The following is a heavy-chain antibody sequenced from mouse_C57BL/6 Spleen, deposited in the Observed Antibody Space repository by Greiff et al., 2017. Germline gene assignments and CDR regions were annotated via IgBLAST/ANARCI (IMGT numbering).Heavy chain of an antibody. CDR2: ISYSGST. Sequence: EVQRVESGPGMVKPSQSLSLTCTVTGYSITSGYDWHWIRHFPGNKLEWMGYISYSGSTNYNPSLKSRISITHDTSKNHFFLKLNSVTTEDTATYYCARDYYGSSPGGFAYWGQGTLVTVSA. J-gene: IGHJ3*01. CDR3: ARDYYGSSPGGFAY. V-gene: IGHV3-1*01. CDR1: GYSITSGYD. D-gene: IGHD1-1*01.